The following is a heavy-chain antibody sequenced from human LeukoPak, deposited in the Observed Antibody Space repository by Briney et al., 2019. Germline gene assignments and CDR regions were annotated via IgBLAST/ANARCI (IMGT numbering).Heavy chain of an antibody. D-gene: IGHD3-10*01. CDR2: IYDSGST. J-gene: IGHJ6*03. V-gene: IGHV4-59*01. Sequence: PSETLSLTCTVSGGSISSYYWSWIRQPPGKGLEWSGYIYDSGSTNYNPSLKSRVTISVDTSKNQFSLKLSSVTAADTAVYYCARTRSGSYDYYMDVWGKGTTVTVSS. CDR3: ARTRSGSYDYYMDV. CDR1: GGSISSYY.